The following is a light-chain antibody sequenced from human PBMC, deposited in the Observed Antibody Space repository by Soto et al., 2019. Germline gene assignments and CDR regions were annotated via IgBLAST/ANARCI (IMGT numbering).Light chain of an antibody. J-gene: IGKJ2*01. CDR1: QSVYNN. CDR3: QQYGDSPPYT. V-gene: IGKV3-15*01. Sequence: EIVMTQSPATLSVSPGERATLSCRASQSVYNNLAWYQQKPGQAPRLLIYGASTRATGIPARFSGSGSGTEFTLTISSLQSEDFAVYFCQQYGDSPPYTFGQGTNLEIK. CDR2: GAS.